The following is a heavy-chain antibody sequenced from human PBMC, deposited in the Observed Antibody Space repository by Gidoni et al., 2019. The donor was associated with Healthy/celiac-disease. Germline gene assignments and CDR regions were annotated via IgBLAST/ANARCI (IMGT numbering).Heavy chain of an antibody. CDR1: GGSFSGYY. CDR3: ARGISVGDGYSDY. CDR2: INHSGST. J-gene: IGHJ4*02. V-gene: IGHV4-34*01. D-gene: IGHD5-12*01. Sequence: QVQLQQWGAGLLKPSETLSLTCAVYGGSFSGYYWSWIRQPPGKGLEWIGEINHSGSTNYNPSLKSRVTISVDTSKNQFSLKLSSVTAADTAVYYCARGISVGDGYSDYWGQGTLVTVSS.